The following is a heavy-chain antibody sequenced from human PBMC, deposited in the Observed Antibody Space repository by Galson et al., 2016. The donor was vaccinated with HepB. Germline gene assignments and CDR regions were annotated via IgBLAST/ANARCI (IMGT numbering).Heavy chain of an antibody. CDR3: ARVDACYYYLIDY. CDR2: IGSRSSPI. V-gene: IGHV3-48*02. CDR1: GFTFGSYA. Sequence: SLRLFCAASGFTFGSYALIWGRQAPGKGLEWVSYIGSRSSPIHYADSVKVRFTISRDNAKNSLYLQMNSLRYEDTAVYYCARVDACYYYLIDYWSQGSLVTVSS. J-gene: IGHJ4*02. D-gene: IGHD3-22*01.